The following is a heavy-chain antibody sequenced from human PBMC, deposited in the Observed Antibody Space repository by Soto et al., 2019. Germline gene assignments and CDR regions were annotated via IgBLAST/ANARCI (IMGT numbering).Heavy chain of an antibody. V-gene: IGHV3-23*01. D-gene: IGHD3-3*01. CDR3: AKDYYDSWSGPSGPGGI. CDR2: ITGSGGST. CDR1: GFTFSTYA. Sequence: PGGSLRLSCAASGFTFSTYAMSWVRQAPGKGLEWVSTITGSGGSTFYADSVKGRFTISRDNSKNTLYLQMSFLRAEDTAVYYCAKDYYDSWSGPSGPGGIWGQGTLVTVSS. J-gene: IGHJ4*02.